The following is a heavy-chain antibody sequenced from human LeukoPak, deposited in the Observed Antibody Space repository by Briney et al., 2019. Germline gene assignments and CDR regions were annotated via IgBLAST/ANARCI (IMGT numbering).Heavy chain of an antibody. D-gene: IGHD4-17*01. CDR3: AKDPNGDFLGAFDM. J-gene: IGHJ3*02. CDR1: VFTFSRFA. V-gene: IGHV3-23*01. Sequence: GGSLRLSCAASVFTFSRFAMSWVRQAPGKALEWVSGIRGSASGGRTYYADYVKGRFAISRDNSRSTVFLKMTSLRAEDTAVHYCAKDPNGDFLGAFDMWGQGTMVTVSS. CDR2: IRGSASGGRT.